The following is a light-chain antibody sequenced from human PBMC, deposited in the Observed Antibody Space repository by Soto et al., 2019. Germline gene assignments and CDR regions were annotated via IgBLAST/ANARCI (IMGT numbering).Light chain of an antibody. V-gene: IGKV3-20*01. CDR1: QSVTVNS. J-gene: IGKJ3*01. CDR2: AAS. CDR3: QQYGDSPLT. Sequence: EILLTQSPSTLSLSPGEGVTLSCRASQSVTVNSLAWYQQKPGQAPRLLIYAASTRAAAAPDRFTGSGSGTDFALTISRLEPEDFGVYYCQQYGDSPLTSGPGTKVDIK.